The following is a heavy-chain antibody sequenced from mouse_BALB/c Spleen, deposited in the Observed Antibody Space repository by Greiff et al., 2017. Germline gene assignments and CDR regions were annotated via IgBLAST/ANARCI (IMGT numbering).Heavy chain of an antibody. Sequence: QVTLKESGPGLVAPSQSLSITCTVSGFSLSRYSVHWVRQPPGKGLEWLGMIWGGGSTDYNSALKSRLSISKDNSKSQVFLKMNSLQTDDTAMYYCAREGMNSLLRPFAYWGQGTLVTVSA. CDR1: GFSLSRYS. V-gene: IGHV2-6-4*01. CDR2: IWGGGST. J-gene: IGHJ3*01. CDR3: AREGMNSLLRPFAY. D-gene: IGHD1-2*01.